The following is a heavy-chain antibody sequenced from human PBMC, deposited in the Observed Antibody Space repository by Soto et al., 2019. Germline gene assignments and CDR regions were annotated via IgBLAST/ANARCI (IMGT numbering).Heavy chain of an antibody. J-gene: IGHJ3*02. D-gene: IGHD3-9*01. CDR1: GYTFTSYY. CDR2: INPSGGST. CDR3: ARAYYDILTGVPSDAFDI. Sequence: ASVKVSCKASGYTFTSYYMHCVRQAPGQGLEWMGIINPSGGSTSYAQKFQGRVTMTRDTSTSTVYMELSSLRSEDTAVYYCARAYYDILTGVPSDAFDIWGQGTMVTVSS. V-gene: IGHV1-46*01.